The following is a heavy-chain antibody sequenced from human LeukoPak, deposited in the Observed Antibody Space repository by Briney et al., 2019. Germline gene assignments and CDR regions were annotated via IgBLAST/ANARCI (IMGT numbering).Heavy chain of an antibody. Sequence: GGSLRLSCAASGFTFSSYTMNWVRQAPGKGLEWVSIISSGSSYIHYADSVKGRFTISRDNSKNTLYLQMNSLRAEDTAVYYCARGPGTFDYWGQGTLVTVSS. CDR2: ISSGSSYI. V-gene: IGHV3-21*01. CDR3: ARGPGTFDY. D-gene: IGHD1-1*01. J-gene: IGHJ4*02. CDR1: GFTFSSYT.